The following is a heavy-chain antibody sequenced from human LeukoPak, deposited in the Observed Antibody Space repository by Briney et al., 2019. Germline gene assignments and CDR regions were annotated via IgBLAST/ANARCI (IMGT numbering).Heavy chain of an antibody. CDR1: GLTFSTYS. D-gene: IGHD3-3*01. CDR3: ARGFAPAY. CDR2: ISNSGGSI. V-gene: IGHV3-48*01. J-gene: IGHJ4*02. Sequence: GGSLRLSCVASGLTFSTYSMSWVRQAPGKGLEWVSYISNSGGSIYYADSVKGRFTISRDIAKNSLYLQMNSLRAEDTAVYYCARGFAPAYWGQGTLVTVSS.